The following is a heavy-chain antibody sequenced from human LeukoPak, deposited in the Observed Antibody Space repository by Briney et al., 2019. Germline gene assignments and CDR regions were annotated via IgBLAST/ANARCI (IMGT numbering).Heavy chain of an antibody. CDR1: GFAVSNNY. Sequence: PGGSLRLSCAASGFAVSNNYMTWVRQAPGKGLEWVSIIYSGGITYYADSVKGRFTISSDNAKNSLYLQMNSLRAEDTAVYYCAREYCSSTSCYEGRGQHWGQGTLVTVSS. V-gene: IGHV3-53*01. J-gene: IGHJ1*01. CDR2: IYSGGIT. CDR3: AREYCSSTSCYEGRGQH. D-gene: IGHD2-2*01.